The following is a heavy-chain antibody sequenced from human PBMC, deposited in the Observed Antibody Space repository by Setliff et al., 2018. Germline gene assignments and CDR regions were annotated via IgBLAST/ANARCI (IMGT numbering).Heavy chain of an antibody. J-gene: IGHJ4*02. CDR1: GFTFSDYY. CDR3: AKDSLSGWSAVDY. Sequence: GGSLRLSCAASGFTFSDYYMSWIRQAPGKGLEWVSYISSSGSTIYYADSVKGRFTISRDNAKNSLYLQMNSLRPEDTAVYYCAKDSLSGWSAVDYWGQGTLVTVSS. CDR2: ISSSGSTI. V-gene: IGHV3-11*04. D-gene: IGHD6-19*01.